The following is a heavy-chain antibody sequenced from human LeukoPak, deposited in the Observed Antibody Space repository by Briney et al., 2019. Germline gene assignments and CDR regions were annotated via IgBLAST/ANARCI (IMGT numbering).Heavy chain of an antibody. Sequence: GGSLRLSCAASGFTFSSYSMNWVRQAPGKGLEWVSSISSSSSNIYYADSVKGRFTISRDNAKNSLYLQMNSLRAEDTAVYYCARDRTLGPFDYWGQGTLVTVSS. CDR1: GFTFSSYS. J-gene: IGHJ4*02. CDR2: ISSSSSNI. CDR3: ARDRTLGPFDY. V-gene: IGHV3-21*01. D-gene: IGHD7-27*01.